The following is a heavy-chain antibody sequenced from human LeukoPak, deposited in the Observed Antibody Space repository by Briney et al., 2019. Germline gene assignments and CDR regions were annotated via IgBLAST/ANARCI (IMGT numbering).Heavy chain of an antibody. CDR2: IIPIFGTA. Sequence: SVKVSCEASGGTFSSYAISWVRQAPGQGLEWMEGIIPIFGTANYAQKFQGRVTITADESTSTAYMELSSLRSEDTAVYYCASSGNITIFGVVIEYYYYYGMDVWGQGTTVTVSS. J-gene: IGHJ6*02. CDR3: ASSGNITIFGVVIEYYYYYGMDV. D-gene: IGHD3-3*01. CDR1: GGTFSSYA. V-gene: IGHV1-69*13.